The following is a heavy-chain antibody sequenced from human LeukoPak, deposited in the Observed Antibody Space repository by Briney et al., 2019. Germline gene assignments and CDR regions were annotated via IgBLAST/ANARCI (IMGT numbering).Heavy chain of an antibody. Sequence: ASVKVSCTASGYTFTNYAIHWVRQAPGQRLEWMGWINAGNGDTKYSQKFQGRVTITRDTSASTAYMELSSLRSEDTAVYYCARDHNSYGFYYFDYWGQGTLVTVSS. J-gene: IGHJ4*02. V-gene: IGHV1-3*01. CDR2: INAGNGDT. CDR1: GYTFTNYA. D-gene: IGHD5-18*01. CDR3: ARDHNSYGFYYFDY.